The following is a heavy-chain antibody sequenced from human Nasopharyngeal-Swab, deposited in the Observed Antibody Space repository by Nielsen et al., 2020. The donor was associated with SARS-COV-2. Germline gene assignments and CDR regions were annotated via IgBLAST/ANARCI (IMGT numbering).Heavy chain of an antibody. D-gene: IGHD3-3*01. CDR2: ISSSSSYI. CDR3: ARDGLDYDFWSAYFMDV. CDR1: GFTFNNYN. V-gene: IGHV3-21*01. Sequence: GESLKISCAASGFTFNNYNFNWVRQAPGKGLEWVSSISSSSSYIYYADSVKGRSTISRDNAKNSLYLQMNSLRAEDTAVYYCARDGLDYDFWSAYFMDVWGQGTTVTVFS. J-gene: IGHJ6*02.